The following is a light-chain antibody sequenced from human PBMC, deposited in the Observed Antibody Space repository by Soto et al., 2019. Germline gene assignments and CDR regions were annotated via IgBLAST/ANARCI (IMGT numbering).Light chain of an antibody. CDR1: QSIDSY. CDR3: QQSYSTLQLT. Sequence: DIQMTQSPSSLSASVGDRVTITCRASQSIDSYLNWYQQKPGKAPKLLIYAASSLQSGVPSRFSGSGSGTDFTLTINSLQPEDFATYFCQQSYSTLQLTFGEGTRVEIK. V-gene: IGKV1-39*01. J-gene: IGKJ4*01. CDR2: AAS.